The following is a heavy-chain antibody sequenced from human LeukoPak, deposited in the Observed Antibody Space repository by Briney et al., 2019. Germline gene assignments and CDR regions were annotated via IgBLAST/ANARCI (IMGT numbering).Heavy chain of an antibody. V-gene: IGHV6-1*01. Sequence: SQPLSLTCAISVDSVSSNSAAWNWIRQSPSRGLEWLGRTYYRSKWYNDYSVAVKSRISINPDTSKNQFSLQLTSVTPEDPAVYYCARVVGGSPASWGQGTLVTVSS. CDR2: TYYRSKWYN. CDR1: VDSVSSNSAA. D-gene: IGHD2-15*01. J-gene: IGHJ5*02. CDR3: ARVVGGSPAS.